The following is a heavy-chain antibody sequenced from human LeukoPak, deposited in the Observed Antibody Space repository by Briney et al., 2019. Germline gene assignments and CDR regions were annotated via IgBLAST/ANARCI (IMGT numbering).Heavy chain of an antibody. CDR3: ATAGLELAFDI. J-gene: IGHJ3*02. D-gene: IGHD3-10*01. CDR2: IYYSGST. V-gene: IGHV4-30-4*08. Sequence: SETLSLTCAVYGGSFSGYYWSWIRQPPGKGLEWIGYIYYSGSTYYNPSLKSRVTISVDTSKNQFSLKLSSVTAADTAVYYCATAGLELAFDIWGQGTMVTVSS. CDR1: GGSFSGYY.